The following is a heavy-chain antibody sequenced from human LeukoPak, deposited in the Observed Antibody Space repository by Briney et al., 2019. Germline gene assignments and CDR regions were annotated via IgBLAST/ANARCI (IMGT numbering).Heavy chain of an antibody. CDR2: IYYSGRT. CDR1: GGSISSSIYY. CDR3: ARPYCSSNSCYISAFDI. D-gene: IGHD2-2*02. J-gene: IGHJ3*02. V-gene: IGHV4-39*01. Sequence: SETLSLTCTVSGGSISSSIYYWGWIRQPPGKGLGLIGRIYYSGRTYYNPSLKSRVTISVDTSKNQFSLKLSSVTAADTAVYYCARPYCSSNSCYISAFDIWGQGTMVTVSS.